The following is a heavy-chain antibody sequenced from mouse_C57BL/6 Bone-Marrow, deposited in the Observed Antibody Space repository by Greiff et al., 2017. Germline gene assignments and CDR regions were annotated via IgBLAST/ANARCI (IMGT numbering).Heavy chain of an antibody. V-gene: IGHV1-64*01. D-gene: IGHD2-3*01. Sequence: QVQLQQSGAELVKPGASVKLSCKASGYTFTSYWMHWVKQRPGQGLEWIGMIHPNSGSTNYNEKFKSKATLTVDKSSSTAYMQLSSLTSEDSAVYDCARVGWLLLRFAYWGQGTLVTVSA. CDR2: IHPNSGST. J-gene: IGHJ3*01. CDR1: GYTFTSYW. CDR3: ARVGWLLLRFAY.